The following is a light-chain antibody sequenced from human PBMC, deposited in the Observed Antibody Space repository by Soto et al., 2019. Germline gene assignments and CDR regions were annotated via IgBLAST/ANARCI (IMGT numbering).Light chain of an antibody. CDR3: QQADSFTT. Sequence: DIQITQSPSSVSASVGDRVTITCRASQDISRWLAWYQQKPGKAPKLLIYAASSLQSGVPSRFSGSGSGTDFTLTISSLQPEDFATYYCQQADSFTTFGPGTKVDIK. V-gene: IGKV1-12*01. CDR2: AAS. J-gene: IGKJ3*01. CDR1: QDISRW.